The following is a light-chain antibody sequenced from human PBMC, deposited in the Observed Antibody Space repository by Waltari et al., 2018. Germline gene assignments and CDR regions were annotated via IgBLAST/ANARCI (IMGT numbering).Light chain of an antibody. CDR3: AAWDDSLSGPI. CDR2: MNS. CDR1: NSNITINY. Sequence: QSVLTQPPSTSGTPGQRVPISCSGSNSNITINYVSWYHQLPGTATKLLMYMNSLRHSGVPARFAAAKSGASASLASSGFLSEDEGDYYCAAWDDSLSGPIFGGRTRLTVL. V-gene: IGLV1-47*01. J-gene: IGLJ2*01.